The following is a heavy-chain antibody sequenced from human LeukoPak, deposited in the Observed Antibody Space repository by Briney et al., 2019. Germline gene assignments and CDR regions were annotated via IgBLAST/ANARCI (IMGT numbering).Heavy chain of an antibody. V-gene: IGHV4-39*07. D-gene: IGHD3-22*01. Sequence: SETLSLTCTVSGGSISSSSYYWGWIRQPPGKGLEWIGSIYYSGSTYYNPSLKSRVTISVDTSKNQFSLKLSSVTAADTAVYYCARDPRGDYYDSLFDIWGQGTMVTVSS. CDR1: GGSISSSSYY. CDR2: IYYSGST. CDR3: ARDPRGDYYDSLFDI. J-gene: IGHJ3*02.